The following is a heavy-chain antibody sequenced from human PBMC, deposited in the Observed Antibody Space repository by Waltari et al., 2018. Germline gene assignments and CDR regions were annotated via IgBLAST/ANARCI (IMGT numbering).Heavy chain of an antibody. J-gene: IGHJ5*02. V-gene: IGHV1-2*02. D-gene: IGHD3-22*01. CDR3: ARGGHYYDSSGYLNWFDP. Sequence: VQLVQSGAEVKKPGASVKVSCKASGYTFTGYYMHWVRQAPGQGLEWMGWINPNSGGTNYAQKFQGRVTMTRDTSISTAYMELSRLRSDDTAVYYCARGGHYYDSSGYLNWFDPWGQGTLVTVSS. CDR1: GYTFTGYY. CDR2: INPNSGGT.